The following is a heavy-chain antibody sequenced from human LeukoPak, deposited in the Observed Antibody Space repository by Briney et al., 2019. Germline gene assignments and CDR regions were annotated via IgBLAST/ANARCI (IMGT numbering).Heavy chain of an antibody. CDR1: GFTFSSYA. V-gene: IGHV3-23*01. Sequence: GGSLRLSCAASGFTFSSYAMSWVRQAPGKGLEWVSAISGSGGSTYYAGSVKGRFTISRDNSKNTLYLQMNSLRAEDTAVYYCAKAMTTYYYDSSGYYYFDYWGQGTLVTVSS. CDR2: ISGSGGST. CDR3: AKAMTTYYYDSSGYYYFDY. D-gene: IGHD3-22*01. J-gene: IGHJ4*02.